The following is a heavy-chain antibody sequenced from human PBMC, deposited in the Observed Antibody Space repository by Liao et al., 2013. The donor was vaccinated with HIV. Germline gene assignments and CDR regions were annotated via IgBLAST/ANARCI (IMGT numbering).Heavy chain of an antibody. Sequence: QVQLQESGPGLVKPSETLSLTCTVSGGSMSTFYWSWIRQLPGKGLQWIGYISYNGSTNCSPSLQSRVTMSVDTSKNQFSLRLTSVTVADTAMYYCARGDFWSGVDHWGQGSLVTVSS. J-gene: IGHJ4*02. D-gene: IGHD3-3*01. CDR3: ARGDFWSGVDH. CDR1: GGSMSTFY. V-gene: IGHV4-59*01. CDR2: ISYNGST.